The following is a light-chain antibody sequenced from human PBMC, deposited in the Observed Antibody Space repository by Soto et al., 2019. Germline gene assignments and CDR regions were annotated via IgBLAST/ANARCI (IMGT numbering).Light chain of an antibody. CDR1: QSISAW. Sequence: DIQMTQSPSTLSASVGDRVTITCRASQSISAWLAWYQQKPGKAPNLLIYDVSTLDSVVPSRFSGSASGTEFTLTISSLESDDFATYYCQQYHRYSTFGQGTRVDIK. CDR2: DVS. CDR3: QQYHRYST. J-gene: IGKJ1*01. V-gene: IGKV1-5*01.